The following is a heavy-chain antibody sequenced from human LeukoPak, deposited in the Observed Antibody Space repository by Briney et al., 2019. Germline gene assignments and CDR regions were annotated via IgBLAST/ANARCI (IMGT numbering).Heavy chain of an antibody. D-gene: IGHD2-2*01. V-gene: IGHV3-48*03. CDR3: ARVWSSTVPYYFDY. CDR1: GFTSSSYE. CDR2: ISSSGSTI. J-gene: IGHJ4*02. Sequence: PGGSLRLSCAASGFTSSSYEMNGVRQAPGKGLEWVSYISSSGSTIYYADSVKGRFTISRDNAKSSLYLQMNRLRAEDTTYYCGARVWSSTVPYYFDYWGQGTLVTVSS.